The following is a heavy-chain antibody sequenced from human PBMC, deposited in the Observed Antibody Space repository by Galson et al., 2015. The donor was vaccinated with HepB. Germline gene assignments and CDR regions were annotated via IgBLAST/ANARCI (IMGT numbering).Heavy chain of an antibody. V-gene: IGHV3-64*01. Sequence: SLRLSCAASGFTFSRSAMHWVRQAPGKGLEYLSAISYNGASTYHAKSVTDRFTISRDNSRNTLYLQMGSLRPDDTAVYYCASTTVSTAHFYYGMDVWGQGTTVTVSS. CDR1: GFTFSRSA. D-gene: IGHD2-8*02. CDR3: ASTTVSTAHFYYGMDV. J-gene: IGHJ6*02. CDR2: ISYNGAST.